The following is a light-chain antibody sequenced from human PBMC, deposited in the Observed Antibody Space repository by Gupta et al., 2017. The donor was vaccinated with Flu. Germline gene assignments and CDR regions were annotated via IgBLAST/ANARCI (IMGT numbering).Light chain of an antibody. V-gene: IGKV3-20*01. J-gene: IGKJ1*01. CDR3: QQDDSSPRT. CDR1: QSVSSSY. Sequence: EIVLTQSPGTVSLSPGERATLSCRASQSVSSSYLAWYQQRPGQAPRLLIHAASSRAPGIPDRFTGSGSGTDFTLTISRLEPEDFAVYYCQQDDSSPRTFGQGTKVEIK. CDR2: AAS.